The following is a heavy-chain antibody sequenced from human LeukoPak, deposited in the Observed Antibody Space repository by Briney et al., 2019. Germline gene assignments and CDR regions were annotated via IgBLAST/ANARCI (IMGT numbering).Heavy chain of an antibody. CDR2: IKPNSGGT. J-gene: IGHJ4*02. CDR1: RYTLTVYF. V-gene: IGHV1-2*02. Sequence: ASVRVSSMASRYTLTVYFIHSVPPTPGQRGEWVGWIKPNSGGTNYAQKCQGRVTMTRDTSITTAYMELSRLRSDDTAVYYCARDGGGYYGAVDYWGQGTLVTVSS. D-gene: IGHD1-26*01. CDR3: ARDGGGYYGAVDY.